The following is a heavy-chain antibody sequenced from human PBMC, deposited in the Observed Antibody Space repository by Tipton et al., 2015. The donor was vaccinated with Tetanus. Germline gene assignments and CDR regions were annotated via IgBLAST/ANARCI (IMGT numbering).Heavy chain of an antibody. J-gene: IGHJ5*02. CDR2: IFYSGTT. Sequence: TLSLTCTVSGGSISSGGYYWSWIRQHPGKGLEWIGYIFYSGTTYYNPALKSRLIISVDASKNQFSLKLSSVTAADTAIYYCARDRVVPGTAAAAMFDPWGPGTLVTVSS. CDR1: GGSISSGGYY. V-gene: IGHV4-31*03. CDR3: ARDRVVPGTAAAAMFDP. D-gene: IGHD6-13*01.